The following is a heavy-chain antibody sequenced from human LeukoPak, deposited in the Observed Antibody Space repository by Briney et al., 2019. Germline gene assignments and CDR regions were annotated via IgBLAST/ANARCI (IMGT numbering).Heavy chain of an antibody. J-gene: IGHJ6*02. CDR3: ARVSNYYGMDV. V-gene: IGHV4-30-4*01. CDR1: GGSISSGDYY. CDR2: IYYSGST. Sequence: SQTLSLTCTVSGGSISSGDYYWRWIRQPPGKGLEWIGYIYYSGSTYYNPSLKSRVTISVDTSKNQFSLKLSSVTAADTVVYYCARVSNYYGMDVWGQGTTVTVSS.